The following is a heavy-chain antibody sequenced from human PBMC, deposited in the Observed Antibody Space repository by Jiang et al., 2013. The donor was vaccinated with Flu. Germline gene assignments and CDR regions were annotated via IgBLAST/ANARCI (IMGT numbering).Heavy chain of an antibody. CDR2: IYTSGST. Sequence: GPGLVKPSETLSLTRTVSGGSISSYYWTWIRQPAGKGLEWIGRIYTSGSTNYNPSLRSRVIMSVNTSKNHFSLNLSSVTAADTAVYYCARDDLDYGMDVWGQGTTVTVSS. J-gene: IGHJ6*02. V-gene: IGHV4-4*07. CDR1: GGSISSYY. CDR3: ARDDLDYGMDV.